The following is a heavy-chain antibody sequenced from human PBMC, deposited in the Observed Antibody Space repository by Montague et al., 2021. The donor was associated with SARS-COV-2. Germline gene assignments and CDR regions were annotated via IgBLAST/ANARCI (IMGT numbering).Heavy chain of an antibody. CDR2: INHSGST. CDR1: GGSFSGYY. Sequence: SETLSLTCAVYGGSFSGYYWSWIRQPPGKGLEWIGEINHSGSTNYNPSLKSRVTISVDTSKNQFSLKLTSVTAADTAVYYCASWSIGAAPEFDFWGQGTLVTVSA. V-gene: IGHV4-34*01. J-gene: IGHJ4*02. D-gene: IGHD6-13*01. CDR3: ASWSIGAAPEFDF.